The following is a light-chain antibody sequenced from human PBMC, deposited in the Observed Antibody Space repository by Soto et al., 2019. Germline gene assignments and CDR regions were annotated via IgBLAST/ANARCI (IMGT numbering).Light chain of an antibody. J-gene: IGKJ4*01. Sequence: DIQMTQSPSSLSASVGDRVTVTCRASQSISSYLNWYQQKPGKAPKLLIYAASSLQSGVPSRFSGSGSGTDFTLTISSLQPEDFATYYCLQSYSTRTFGGGTKVEIK. V-gene: IGKV1-39*01. CDR2: AAS. CDR3: LQSYSTRT. CDR1: QSISSY.